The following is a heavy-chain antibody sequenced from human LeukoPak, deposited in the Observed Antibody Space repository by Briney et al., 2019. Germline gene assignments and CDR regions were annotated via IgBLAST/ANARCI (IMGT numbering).Heavy chain of an antibody. D-gene: IGHD4-17*01. Sequence: PSETLCLTCTVSGGSITYYYWSWIRQPPGKGLEWIGYIYYSGSTNYNPSLKSRVTISVDTSKNQFSLKLSSVTAADTAVYYCARNYGDYERYFDYWGQGTLVTVSS. CDR3: ARNYGDYERYFDY. CDR2: IYYSGST. CDR1: GGSITYYY. V-gene: IGHV4-59*01. J-gene: IGHJ4*02.